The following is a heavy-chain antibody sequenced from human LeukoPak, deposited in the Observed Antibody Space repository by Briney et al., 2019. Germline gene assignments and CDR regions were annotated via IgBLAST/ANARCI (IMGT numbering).Heavy chain of an antibody. CDR2: ISANNGNT. Sequence: EASVKVSCKASGYTFTSYGISWVRHAPGQGLEWMGWISANNGNTNDAQKLQGRVTITTDTSTSTAYMELRTLRSDDTAVYYCARDRDRSGSQSYWGQGTLVTVSS. CDR3: ARDRDRSGSQSY. D-gene: IGHD1-26*01. J-gene: IGHJ4*02. CDR1: GYTFTSYG. V-gene: IGHV1-18*01.